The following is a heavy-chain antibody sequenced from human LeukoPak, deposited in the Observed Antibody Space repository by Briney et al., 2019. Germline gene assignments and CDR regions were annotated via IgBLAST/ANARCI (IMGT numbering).Heavy chain of an antibody. V-gene: IGHV3-73*01. J-gene: IGHJ4*02. CDR2: IRSKPNNYAT. CDR3: TRLAYCGTDCYSESY. Sequence: PGGSLRLSCAASGFSFSDSAMHWVRQAAGKGLEWVGRIRSKPNNYATAYAASVKGRFTISRDDSKNTAYLQMNSLNTEDTAVYYCTRLAYCGTDCYSESYWGQGTLVTVSS. D-gene: IGHD2-21*02. CDR1: GFSFSDSA.